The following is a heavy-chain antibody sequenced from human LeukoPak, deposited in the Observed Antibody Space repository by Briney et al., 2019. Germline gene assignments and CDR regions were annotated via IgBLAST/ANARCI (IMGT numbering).Heavy chain of an antibody. V-gene: IGHV3-48*03. CDR1: GFTFSSYA. J-gene: IGHJ6*02. Sequence: PGGSLRLSRAASGFTFSSYAMSWVRQAPGKGLEWVSYISDSGSTIYYADSVKGRFTISRDNAKNSLYLQMNSLRAEDTAIYYCARPRSVLYAMDVWGQGTTVTVSS. CDR3: ARPRSVLYAMDV. CDR2: ISDSGSTI.